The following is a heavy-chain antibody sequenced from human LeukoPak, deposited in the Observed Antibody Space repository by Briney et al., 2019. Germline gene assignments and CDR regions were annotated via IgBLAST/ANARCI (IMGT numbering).Heavy chain of an antibody. V-gene: IGHV4-34*01. D-gene: IGHD3-3*01. Sequence: SETLSLTCTVSGGSLSSYYWSWIRQPPGKGLEWIGEINHSGSTNYNPSLKSRVTISVDTSKNQFSLKLSSVTAADTAVYYCARGLLRFLEWLSPNGMDVWGQGTTVTVSS. CDR3: ARGLLRFLEWLSPNGMDV. CDR2: INHSGST. J-gene: IGHJ6*02. CDR1: GGSLSSYY.